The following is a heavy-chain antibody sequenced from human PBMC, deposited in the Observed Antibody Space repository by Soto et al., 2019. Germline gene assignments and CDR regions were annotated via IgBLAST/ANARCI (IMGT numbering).Heavy chain of an antibody. D-gene: IGHD1-26*01. J-gene: IGHJ4*02. CDR3: ARDRSGSYYPSFFDY. CDR2: MYFRGST. V-gene: IGHV4-59*01. Sequence: SETLSLTCTVSGGSISSYYWSWIRLSSGKRLEWIGYMYFRGSTNYNPSLKSRVTISVDTSKNQFSLKLSSVTAADTAVYYCARDRSGSYYPSFFDYWSQGILVTVS. CDR1: GGSISSYY.